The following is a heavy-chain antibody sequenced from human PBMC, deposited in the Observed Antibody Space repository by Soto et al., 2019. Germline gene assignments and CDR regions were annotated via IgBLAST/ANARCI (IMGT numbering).Heavy chain of an antibody. Sequence: SETLSLTCAVSGGSISSSNWWSWVRQPPGKGLEWIGEIYHSGSTNYNPSLKSRVTISVDKSKNQFSLKLSSVTAADTAVYYCASTLFPYYYYYYGMDVWAQGTTVTVSS. V-gene: IGHV4-4*02. CDR2: IYHSGST. J-gene: IGHJ6*02. CDR1: GGSISSSNW. CDR3: ASTLFPYYYYYYGMDV. D-gene: IGHD2-21*01.